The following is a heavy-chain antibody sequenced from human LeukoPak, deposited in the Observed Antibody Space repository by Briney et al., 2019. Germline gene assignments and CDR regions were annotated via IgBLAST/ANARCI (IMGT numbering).Heavy chain of an antibody. CDR2: IYPSDSDT. CDR1: GYSFPCYW. V-gene: IGHV5-51*01. J-gene: IGHJ6*04. CDR3: ARHREAAGIPMDV. Sequence: GESLKISCKGPGYSFPCYWIGWVRQIPGKGLEWMGNIYPSDSDTRYRPSFQGQVTITADKSISTAYLQWSSLKASDTAISYCARHREAAGIPMDVWGKGTTVTVSS. D-gene: IGHD6-13*01.